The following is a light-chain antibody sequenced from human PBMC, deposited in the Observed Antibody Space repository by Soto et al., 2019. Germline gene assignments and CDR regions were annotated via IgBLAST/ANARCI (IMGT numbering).Light chain of an antibody. CDR2: RNN. V-gene: IGLV1-47*01. CDR3: AAWDDSLSGRV. Sequence: QSVLTQPPSASGTPGQRVTISCSGSSSNIGSNYVYWYQQLPGTAPKLLIYRNNQRPSGVPDRFSGSKSGTSAPLAISGLRSEDEADYYCAAWDDSLSGRVFGTGTKVTVL. CDR1: SSNIGSNY. J-gene: IGLJ1*01.